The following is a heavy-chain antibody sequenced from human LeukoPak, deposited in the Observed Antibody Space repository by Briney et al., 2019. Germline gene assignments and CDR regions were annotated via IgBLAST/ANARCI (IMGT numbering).Heavy chain of an antibody. CDR3: AREGAENYYYGMDV. CDR2: ISYDGSNK. J-gene: IGHJ6*02. CDR1: GFTFSSYA. D-gene: IGHD1-14*01. Sequence: GRSLRLSCAASGFTFSSYAMHWVRQAPGKGLEWVAVISYDGSNKYYADSVKGRFTISRDNSKNTLYLQMNSLRAEDTAVYYCAREGAENYYYGMDVWGQGTTVTVSS. V-gene: IGHV3-30-3*01.